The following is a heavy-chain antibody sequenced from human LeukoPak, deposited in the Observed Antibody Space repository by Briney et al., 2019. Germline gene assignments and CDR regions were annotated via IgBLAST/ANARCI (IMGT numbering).Heavy chain of an antibody. D-gene: IGHD2-2*01. CDR3: ARGCSSTSCYGFDY. V-gene: IGHV3-53*01. Sequence: GGSLRLSCAASGFTVSSKYMSWVRQAPGEGLEWVSVIYSGGSTYYADSVKGRFTISRDNSKNTLYLQMNSLRAEDTAVYYCARGCSSTSCYGFDYWGQGTLVTVSS. J-gene: IGHJ4*02. CDR2: IYSGGST. CDR1: GFTVSSKY.